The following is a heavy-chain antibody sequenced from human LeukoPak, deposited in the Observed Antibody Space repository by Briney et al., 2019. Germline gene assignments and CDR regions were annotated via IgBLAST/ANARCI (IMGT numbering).Heavy chain of an antibody. CDR3: ARVGSCSSTSCYDGWFDP. D-gene: IGHD2-2*01. CDR2: IIPIFGTA. V-gene: IGHV1-69*06. CDR1: GGTFSSYA. J-gene: IGHJ5*02. Sequence: SVKVSCKASGGTFSSYAISWVRQAPGRGLEWMGGIIPIFGTANYAQKFQGRVTITADKSTSTAYMELSSLRSEDTAVYYCARVGSCSSTSCYDGWFDPWGQGTLVTVSS.